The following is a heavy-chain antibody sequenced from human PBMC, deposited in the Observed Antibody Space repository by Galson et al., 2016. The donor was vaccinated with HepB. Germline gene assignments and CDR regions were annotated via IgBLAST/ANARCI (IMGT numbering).Heavy chain of an antibody. CDR3: ASAPTLGY. D-gene: IGHD3-16*01. J-gene: IGHJ4*02. V-gene: IGHV3-53*01. CDR1: GLSVSSNY. CDR2: IYSGGST. Sequence: SLRLSCAASGLSVSSNYMSWVRQAPGKGLEGVSVIYSGGSTRYADSVKGRFPISRGTSKNTLYLQMNSLRAEDTAVYYCASAPTLGYWGQGTLVTVSA.